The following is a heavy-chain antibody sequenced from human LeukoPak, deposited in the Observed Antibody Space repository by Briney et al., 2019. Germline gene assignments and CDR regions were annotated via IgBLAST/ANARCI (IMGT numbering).Heavy chain of an antibody. CDR1: GFTFSSYA. CDR3: AKDIAGDYYDRVGYFDY. CDR2: ISGSGGST. Sequence: GGSLRLSCAASGFTFSSYAMSWVRQAPGKGLEWVSAISGSGGSTYYADSVKGRFTISRDNSKNTLYLQMNSLRAEDTAVYYCAKDIAGDYYDRVGYFDYWGQGTLVTVSS. D-gene: IGHD3-22*01. J-gene: IGHJ4*02. V-gene: IGHV3-23*01.